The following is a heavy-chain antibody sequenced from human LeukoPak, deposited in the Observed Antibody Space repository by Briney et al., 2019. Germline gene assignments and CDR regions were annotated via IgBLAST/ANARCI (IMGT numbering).Heavy chain of an antibody. CDR2: ISWNSGSI. CDR1: GFTFDDYA. V-gene: IGHV3-9*01. CDR3: AKDMGFGELYRFDP. J-gene: IGHJ5*02. D-gene: IGHD3-10*01. Sequence: GGSLRLSCAASGFTFDDYAMHWVRQAPGKGLEWVSGISWNSGSIGYADSVKGRFTISRDNAKNSLYLQMNSLGAEDTALYYCAKDMGFGELYRFDPWGQGTLVTVSS.